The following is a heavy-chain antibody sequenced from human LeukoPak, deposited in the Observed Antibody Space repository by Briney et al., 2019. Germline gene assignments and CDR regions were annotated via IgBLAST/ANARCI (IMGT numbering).Heavy chain of an antibody. CDR1: GGTFSSYA. Sequence: ASVKVSCKASGGTFSSYAISWVRQAPGQGLEWMGGIIPIFGTANYAQKFQGRVTITADKSTSTAYMELSSLRSEDTAVYYCARTVDFTYYMDVWGKGTTVTVSS. CDR2: IIPIFGTA. V-gene: IGHV1-69*06. D-gene: IGHD2-15*01. CDR3: ARTVDFTYYMDV. J-gene: IGHJ6*03.